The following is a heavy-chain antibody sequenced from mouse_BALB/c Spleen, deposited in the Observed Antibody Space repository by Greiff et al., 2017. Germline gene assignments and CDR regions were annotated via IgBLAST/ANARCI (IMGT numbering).Heavy chain of an antibody. Sequence: VQLVESGAELVRPGVSVKISCKGSGYTFTDYAMHWVKQSHAKSLEWIGVISTYYGDASYNQKFKGKATMTVDKSSSTAYMELARLTSEDSAIYYCARSIHYYGYDAMDYWGQGTSVTVSS. CDR3: ARSIHYYGYDAMDY. CDR2: ISTYYGDA. CDR1: GYTFTDYA. V-gene: IGHV1S137*01. J-gene: IGHJ4*01. D-gene: IGHD1-2*01.